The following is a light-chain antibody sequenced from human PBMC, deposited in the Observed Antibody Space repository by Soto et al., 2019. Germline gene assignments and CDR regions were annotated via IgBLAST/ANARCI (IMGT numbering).Light chain of an antibody. J-gene: IGLJ2*01. Sequence: QSALTQPASVSGSPGQSITISCTGTSSDVGGYNYVSWYQQHPGKAPKLMIYDVSNRPSGVSNRFSGSKSGNTASLTISGLQAEDEADYYCRSYTSSSTDVVFGGGTKRTVL. V-gene: IGLV2-14*01. CDR1: SSDVGGYNY. CDR2: DVS. CDR3: RSYTSSSTDVV.